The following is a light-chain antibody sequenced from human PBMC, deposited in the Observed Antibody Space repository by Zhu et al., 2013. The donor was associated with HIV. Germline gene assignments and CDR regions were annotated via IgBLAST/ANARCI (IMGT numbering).Light chain of an antibody. V-gene: IGKV3D-15*01. CDR1: QTVSSN. CDR3: QQYKNWPPGT. Sequence: DIVLTQSPGTLSLSPGERATLSCRASQTVSSNFLAWYHQIPGQAPRLLIYGASNRATGIPDRFSGSGSGTEFTLSISSLQSDDIAIYYCQQYKNWPPGTFGQGTRVEIK. J-gene: IGKJ1*01. CDR2: GAS.